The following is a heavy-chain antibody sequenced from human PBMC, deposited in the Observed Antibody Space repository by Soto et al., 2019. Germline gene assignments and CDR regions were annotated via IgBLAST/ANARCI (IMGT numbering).Heavy chain of an antibody. J-gene: IGHJ5*02. CDR3: ARVGAVAGMGYNWFDP. CDR1: GYTFTSYG. D-gene: IGHD6-19*01. Sequence: GASVKVSCKASGYTFTSYGISWVRQAPGQGLEWMGWISAYNGNTNYAQKLQGRVTMTTDTSTSTAYMELRSLRSDDTAVYYCARVGAVAGMGYNWFDPWGQGTLVTVSS. V-gene: IGHV1-18*01. CDR2: ISAYNGNT.